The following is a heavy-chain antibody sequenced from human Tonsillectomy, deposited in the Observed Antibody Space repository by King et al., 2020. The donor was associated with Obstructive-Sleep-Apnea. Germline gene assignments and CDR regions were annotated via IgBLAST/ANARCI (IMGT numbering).Heavy chain of an antibody. CDR2: ISYDGSNK. CDR3: AKASRIQLWTFDY. J-gene: IGHJ4*02. V-gene: IGHV3-30*18. Sequence: VQLVESGGGVVQPGRSLRLSCAASGFTFSSYGMHWVRQATGKGLEWVAVISYDGSNKYYADSVKGRFTISRDNSKNTLYLQMNSLRAEDTAVYYCAKASRIQLWTFDYWGQGTLVTVSS. D-gene: IGHD5-18*01. CDR1: GFTFSSYG.